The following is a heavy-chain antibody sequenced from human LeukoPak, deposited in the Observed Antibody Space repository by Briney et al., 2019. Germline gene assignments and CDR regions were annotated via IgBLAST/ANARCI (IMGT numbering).Heavy chain of an antibody. CDR3: AKDQEGWAVAGTIGFDY. CDR2: ISYDGSNK. Sequence: PGRSLRLSCAASGFTFSSYAMHWVRQAPGKGLEWVAVISYDGSNKYYADSVKGRFTISRDNSKNTLYLQMNSLRAEDTAVYYCAKDQEGWAVAGTIGFDYWGQGTLVTVSS. D-gene: IGHD6-19*01. V-gene: IGHV3-30*04. CDR1: GFTFSSYA. J-gene: IGHJ4*02.